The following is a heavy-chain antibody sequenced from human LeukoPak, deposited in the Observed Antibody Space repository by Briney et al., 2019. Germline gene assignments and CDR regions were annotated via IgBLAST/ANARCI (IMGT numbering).Heavy chain of an antibody. Sequence: NPSETLSLTCTVSGGSISSYYWAWVRQPPGKGLEWVGYIYTSGSTNNNASLKSRATTSVDKSKNQFALKLSSVTAADTAVYYCARQRGQWLTGVGYYYYMDVWGKGTTVTVSS. CDR3: ARQRGQWLTGVGYYYYMDV. CDR1: GGSISSYY. J-gene: IGHJ6*03. V-gene: IGHV4-4*09. D-gene: IGHD5-12*01. CDR2: IYTSGST.